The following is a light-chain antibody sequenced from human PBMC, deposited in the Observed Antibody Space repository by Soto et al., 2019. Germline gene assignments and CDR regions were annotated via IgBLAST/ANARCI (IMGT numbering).Light chain of an antibody. Sequence: QSVLTQPASVSGSPGQSITISCTGTSSDVGGYNHVSWYQQHPGKAPKLMIYGVSSRPSGVSNRFSGSKSGNTASLTISGLQAEDEADYYCAAWDDSLNGFYVFGTGTKVTVL. CDR1: SSDVGGYNH. CDR2: GVS. J-gene: IGLJ1*01. CDR3: AAWDDSLNGFYV. V-gene: IGLV2-14*01.